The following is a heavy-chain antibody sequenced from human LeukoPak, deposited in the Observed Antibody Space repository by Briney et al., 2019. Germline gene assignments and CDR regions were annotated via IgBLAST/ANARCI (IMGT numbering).Heavy chain of an antibody. CDR3: ARVVAAAGRYYFDY. CDR2: IKEDGSEI. Sequence: GGSLRLSCAASGFTFSNYWMTWVRQAPGKGLEWVANIKEDGSEIYYVDSLRGRFTISRDNAKNSLYLQMNSLRAEDTAVYYCARVVAAAGRYYFDYWGQGTLVTVSS. D-gene: IGHD6-13*01. CDR1: GFTFSNYW. V-gene: IGHV3-7*01. J-gene: IGHJ4*02.